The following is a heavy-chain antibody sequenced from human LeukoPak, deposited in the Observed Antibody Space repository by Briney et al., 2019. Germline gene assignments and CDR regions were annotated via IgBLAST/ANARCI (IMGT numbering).Heavy chain of an antibody. CDR1: GFIFSSYW. D-gene: IGHD4-23*01. CDR2: VYTDGTTT. CDR3: ARSVVSTYWYFDL. V-gene: IGHV3-74*01. Sequence: GGSLRLSCAASGFIFSSYWMHWVRQVPGKGLVWVSRVYTDGTTTDFADSVKGGFTVSRDNAKNTLYLQMDSLRAEDTAMYYCARSVVSTYWYFDLWGRGTLVTVSS. J-gene: IGHJ2*01.